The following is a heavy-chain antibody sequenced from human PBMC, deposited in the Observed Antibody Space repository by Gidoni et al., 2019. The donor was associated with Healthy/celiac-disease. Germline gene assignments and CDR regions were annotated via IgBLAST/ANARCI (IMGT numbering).Heavy chain of an antibody. CDR3: ARHYYDSSGYIDY. D-gene: IGHD3-22*01. CDR1: GGSISSYY. CDR2: IYYSGST. Sequence: GPGLVKPSETLSLTCTVPGGSISSYYWSWIRQPPGKGLEWIGYIYYSGSTNYNPSLKSRVTISVDTSKNQFSLKLSSVTAADTAVYYCARHYYDSSGYIDYWGQGTLVTVSS. V-gene: IGHV4-59*01. J-gene: IGHJ4*02.